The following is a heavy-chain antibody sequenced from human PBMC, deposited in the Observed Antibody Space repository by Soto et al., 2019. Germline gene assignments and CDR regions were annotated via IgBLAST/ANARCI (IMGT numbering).Heavy chain of an antibody. D-gene: IGHD6-19*01. CDR3: AHRPSGWYLFDY. CDR1: GFSLSTSGLG. Sequence: QITLKESGPTLVRPTQTLTLTCTFSGFSLSTSGLGVGWIRQPPGKALEWLALIYWNDDKRYSPSLKARLTITQDTSKHQVVLTITNMDPVDPATYYCAHRPSGWYLFDYWGQGTLVTVSS. J-gene: IGHJ4*02. CDR2: IYWNDDK. V-gene: IGHV2-5*01.